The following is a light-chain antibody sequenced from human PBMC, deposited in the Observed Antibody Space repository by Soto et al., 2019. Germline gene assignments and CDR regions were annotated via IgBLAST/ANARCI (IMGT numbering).Light chain of an antibody. J-gene: IGLJ2*01. CDR1: SSDVGGYNS. CDR3: CLYAGSRVV. V-gene: IGLV2-11*01. Sequence: QSALTQPRSVSGSPGQSVTISCTGTSSDVGGYNSVSWYQHHPGKAPKLMIYDVTKRPSGVPDRFSGSKSGNTASLTISGLQAEDEADYYCCLYAGSRVVFGGGTKLTVL. CDR2: DVT.